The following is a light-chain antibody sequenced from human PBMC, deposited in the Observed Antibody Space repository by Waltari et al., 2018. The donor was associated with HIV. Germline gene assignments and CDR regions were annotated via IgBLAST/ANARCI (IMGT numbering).Light chain of an antibody. CDR2: LNSEGSH. V-gene: IGLV4-69*01. CDR1: SGHSSYA. CDR3: QTWGTGIWV. Sequence: QLVLTQSPSASASLGASVKLTCTLSSGHSSYAIAWHQQQPEKGPRHVMKLNSEGSHSKGEWIPDRFGGSSAGAERYPTIASLQSEEEADYYCQTWGTGIWVFGGGTKLTVL. J-gene: IGLJ3*02.